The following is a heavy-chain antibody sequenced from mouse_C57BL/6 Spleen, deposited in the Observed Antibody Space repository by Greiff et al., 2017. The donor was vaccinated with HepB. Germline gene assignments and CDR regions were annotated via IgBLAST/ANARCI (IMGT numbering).Heavy chain of an antibody. CDR2: ISYDGSN. CDR1: GYSITSGYY. D-gene: IGHD4-1*01. CDR3: ARALPGTRYYFDY. V-gene: IGHV3-6*01. J-gene: IGHJ2*01. Sequence: EVKLMESGPGLVKPSQSLSLTCSVTGYSITSGYYWNWIRQFPGNKLEWMGYISYDGSNNYNPSLKNRISITRDTSKNQFFLKLNSVTTEDTATYYCARALPGTRYYFDYWGQGTTLTVSS.